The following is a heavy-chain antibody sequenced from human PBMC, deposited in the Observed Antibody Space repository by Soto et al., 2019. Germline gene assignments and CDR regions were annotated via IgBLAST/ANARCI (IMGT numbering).Heavy chain of an antibody. CDR2: ISYDGSNK. CDR3: FGWQDFGDF. J-gene: IGHJ4*02. V-gene: IGHV3-30*03. Sequence: QVQLVESGGGVVQPGRSLRLSCGASGFTFNNYGMQWVRQAPGKGLEWVALISYDGSNKYYADSVKGRFIISRDNSKNNLFLQMNSLKTGDTAVYYCFGWQDFGDFLGQGTLVTVPS. CDR1: GFTFNNYG. D-gene: IGHD3-10*01.